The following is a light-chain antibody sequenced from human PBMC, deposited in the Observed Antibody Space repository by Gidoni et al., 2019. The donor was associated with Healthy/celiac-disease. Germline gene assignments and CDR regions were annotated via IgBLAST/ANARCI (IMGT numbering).Light chain of an antibody. CDR2: GAS. Sequence: VLTQSPGTLSLSPGERATLSCRASQSVSSSYLAWYQQKPGQAPRLLIYGASSRATGIPDRCSGSGSGTDFTLTISRLEPEDFAVYYCQQYGSSPPTFGPGTKVDIK. CDR3: QQYGSSPPT. J-gene: IGKJ3*01. CDR1: QSVSSSY. V-gene: IGKV3-20*01.